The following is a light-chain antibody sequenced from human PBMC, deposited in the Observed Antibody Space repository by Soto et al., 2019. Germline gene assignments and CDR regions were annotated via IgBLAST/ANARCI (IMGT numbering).Light chain of an antibody. CDR1: SSDVGSYNL. J-gene: IGLJ2*01. CDR3: CSYAEGVV. V-gene: IGLV2-23*01. Sequence: QSALTQPASVSGSPGQSITISCTGTSSDVGSYNLVSWYQQHPGKAPKLMIYEGSKRPSGVSNRFSSSKSGNTASLTISGLQAEDEADYYCCSYAEGVVFGGGTKLTVL. CDR2: EGS.